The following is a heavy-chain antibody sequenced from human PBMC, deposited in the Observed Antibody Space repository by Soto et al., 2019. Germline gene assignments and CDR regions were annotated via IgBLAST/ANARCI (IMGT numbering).Heavy chain of an antibody. V-gene: IGHV4-59*08. Sequence: QVQLQESGPGLVKPSETLSLTCTVSGGSISSYYWGWIRQPPGKGLEWIGYIYYSGSTNYNPSLKSRVTISVDTSKNQFSLKLSSVTAADTAVYYCAARGYSGYDLPDYWGQGTLVTVSS. CDR1: GGSISSYY. J-gene: IGHJ4*02. D-gene: IGHD5-12*01. CDR3: AARGYSGYDLPDY. CDR2: IYYSGST.